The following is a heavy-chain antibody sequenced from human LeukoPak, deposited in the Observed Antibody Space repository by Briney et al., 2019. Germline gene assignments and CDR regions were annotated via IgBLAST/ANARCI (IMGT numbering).Heavy chain of an antibody. CDR1: GFTFTDYY. CDR3: ARDTYNWKDVPLMAFDI. V-gene: IGHV3-11*04. D-gene: IGHD1-20*01. J-gene: IGHJ3*02. Sequence: GGSLRLSCAASGFTFTDYYMSWIRQAPGKGLEWLSYISSSGSTIYYADSVKGRFTISRDNAKNSLYLQMNSLRAEDTAVYYCARDTYNWKDVPLMAFDIWGQGTMVTVSS. CDR2: ISSSGSTI.